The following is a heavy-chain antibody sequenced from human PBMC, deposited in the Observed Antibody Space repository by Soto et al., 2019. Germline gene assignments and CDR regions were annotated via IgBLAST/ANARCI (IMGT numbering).Heavy chain of an antibody. CDR2: IIPMFGTA. V-gene: IGHV1-69*06. Sequence: QVQLVQSGAEVKKPGSSVKVSCKASGGTFSRHAISWVRQAPGQGLEWMGGIIPMFGTANYAQKFQGRVTITADKSTSTAYMELSSLRSEDTAVYYCASLLAVAAVAGPGDYWGQGTLVTVSS. J-gene: IGHJ4*02. D-gene: IGHD6-19*01. CDR3: ASLLAVAAVAGPGDY. CDR1: GGTFSRHA.